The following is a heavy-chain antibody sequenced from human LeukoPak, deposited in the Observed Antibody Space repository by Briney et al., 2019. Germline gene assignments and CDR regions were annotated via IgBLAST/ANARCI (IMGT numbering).Heavy chain of an antibody. Sequence: GGSLRLSCAASGFTFRNYVIHWVRQAPGKGLEWVAVTSSDLNVKLYADSVKGRFTISRDNSKNTLYLQMNSLRAEDTAVYYCARVDTAMEDAFGIWGQGTMVTVSS. CDR3: ARVDTAMEDAFGI. CDR2: TSSDLNVK. J-gene: IGHJ3*02. V-gene: IGHV3-30*14. D-gene: IGHD5-18*01. CDR1: GFTFRNYV.